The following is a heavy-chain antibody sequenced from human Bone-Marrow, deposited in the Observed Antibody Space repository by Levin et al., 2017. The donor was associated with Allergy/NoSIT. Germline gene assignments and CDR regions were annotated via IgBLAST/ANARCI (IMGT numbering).Heavy chain of an antibody. CDR2: ISYDGIIT. D-gene: IGHD4-17*01. CDR1: GFTFSNYA. V-gene: IGHV3-30*04. CDR3: ARVSTETTYHYYYGMDV. Sequence: GGSLRLSCAASGFTFSNYAMHWVRQAPGKGLEWVAVISYDGIITYYKDSLKGRFTISRDDSKNILYLQIKSLRAEDTAVYYCARVSTETTYHYYYGMDVWGQGTTVTVSS. J-gene: IGHJ6*02.